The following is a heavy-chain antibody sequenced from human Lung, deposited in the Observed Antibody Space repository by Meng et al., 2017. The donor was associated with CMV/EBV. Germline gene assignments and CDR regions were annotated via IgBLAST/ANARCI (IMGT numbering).Heavy chain of an antibody. Sequence: SVKVSXKASGYTFTGYYMHWVRQAPGQGLEWMGWINPNSGGTNYAQKFQGRVTMTRDTSISTAYMELSRLRSDDTAVYYCARSSRADRYDAFDIWGQGTMVPFSS. CDR3: ARSSRADRYDAFDI. CDR1: GYTFTGYY. J-gene: IGHJ3*02. D-gene: IGHD2-2*01. V-gene: IGHV1-2*02. CDR2: INPNSGGT.